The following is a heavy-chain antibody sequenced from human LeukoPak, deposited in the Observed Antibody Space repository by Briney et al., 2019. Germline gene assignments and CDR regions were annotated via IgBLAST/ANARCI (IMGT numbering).Heavy chain of an antibody. D-gene: IGHD6-19*01. CDR2: ISYDGSNK. CDR3: AKASSGWSLMGY. J-gene: IGHJ4*02. V-gene: IGHV3-30*18. CDR1: GFTFSSYG. Sequence: GRSLRLSCAASGFTFSSYGMHWVRQAPGKGPEWVAVISYDGSNKYYADSVKGRFTISRDNSKNTLYLQMNSLRAEDTAVYYCAKASSGWSLMGYWGQGTLVTVSS.